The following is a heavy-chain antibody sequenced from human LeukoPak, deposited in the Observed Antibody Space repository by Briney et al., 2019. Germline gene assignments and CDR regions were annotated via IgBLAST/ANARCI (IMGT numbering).Heavy chain of an antibody. CDR1: GGSISGYF. D-gene: IGHD3-22*01. CDR3: AGGYYYERKDY. CDR2: IHSSGSS. Sequence: SETLSLTCTVSGGSISGYFWSWIRQPPGKGLEWIGYIHSSGSSSHNPSLKSRVTISVDTSKNQFSLKLSSVTAADTAVYYCAGGYYYERKDYWGQGTLVTVSS. V-gene: IGHV4-59*01. J-gene: IGHJ4*02.